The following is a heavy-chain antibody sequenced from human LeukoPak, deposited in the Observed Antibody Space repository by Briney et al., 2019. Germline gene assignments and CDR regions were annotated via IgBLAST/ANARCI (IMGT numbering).Heavy chain of an antibody. CDR3: AKGGRQQLPRAEYFQH. D-gene: IGHD6-13*01. Sequence: GGSLRLSCAASGFTFSSYGMHWVRQAPGKGLEWVAVISYDGSNKYYADSVKGRFTISRDNSKNTLYLQMNSLRAEDTAVYYCAKGGRQQLPRAEYFQHWGQGTLVTVSS. J-gene: IGHJ1*01. V-gene: IGHV3-30*18. CDR2: ISYDGSNK. CDR1: GFTFSSYG.